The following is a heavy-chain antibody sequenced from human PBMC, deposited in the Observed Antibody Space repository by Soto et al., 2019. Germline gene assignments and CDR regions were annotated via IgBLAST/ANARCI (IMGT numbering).Heavy chain of an antibody. V-gene: IGHV6-1*01. D-gene: IGHD3-22*01. CDR1: GDSVSSNSAT. J-gene: IGHJ4*02. CDR3: AREGYYDSGGCLNY. Sequence: QVQLQQSGPGLVKPSQTLSLTCAISGDSVSSNSATWNWIRQSPSRDLEWLGRTYYRSKWYNDYAVSVESRITSNPATSNNPFSLQPNSVTPEDTAVYYCAREGYYDSGGCLNYWGQGTLVTVSS. CDR2: TYYRSKWYN.